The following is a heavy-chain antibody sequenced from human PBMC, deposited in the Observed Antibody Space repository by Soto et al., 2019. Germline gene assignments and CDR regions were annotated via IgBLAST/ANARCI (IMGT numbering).Heavy chain of an antibody. V-gene: IGHV3-30*18. CDR1: GFTFSSYG. D-gene: IGHD6-13*01. J-gene: IGHJ4*02. Sequence: QVQLVESGGGVVQPGRSLRLSCAASGFTFSSYGTHWVRQAPGKGLEWVAVISYDGSNKYYADSVKGRFTISRDNSKNTLYLQMNSLRAEDTAVYYCAKVAAAGDYLDYWGQGTLVTVSS. CDR3: AKVAAAGDYLDY. CDR2: ISYDGSNK.